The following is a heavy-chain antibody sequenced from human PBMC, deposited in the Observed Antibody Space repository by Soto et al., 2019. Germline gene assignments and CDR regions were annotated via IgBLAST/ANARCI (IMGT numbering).Heavy chain of an antibody. CDR3: ARPPRTVGGFLGAFDI. V-gene: IGHV4-39*01. CDR1: GCSISSSSYY. CDR2: IYYSGST. D-gene: IGHD3-3*01. J-gene: IGHJ3*02. Sequence: QLQLQESGPGLVKPSETLSLTCTVSGCSISSSSYYWGWIRQRPGKGLDWIGSIYYSGSTYYNPSLKSRVTISVDTSKHQFALKLSSVTAADTAVYYCARPPRTVGGFLGAFDIWGQGTMVTVSS.